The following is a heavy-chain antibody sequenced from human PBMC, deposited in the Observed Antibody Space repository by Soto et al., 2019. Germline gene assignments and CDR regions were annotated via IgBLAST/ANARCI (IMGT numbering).Heavy chain of an antibody. Sequence: QMHLVQSGAEVKKPGSSVKVSCKASGGSFTYTLSWVRQAPGQGLEWMGGIIPIFGTTNYAQKFQGRVTITADESTKTAYMELSTLRSEDTAVYYCARLHSHGTYGMDVWGQGKTVTVSS. D-gene: IGHD5-18*01. CDR1: GGSFTYT. CDR2: IIPIFGTT. V-gene: IGHV1-69*01. CDR3: ARLHSHGTYGMDV. J-gene: IGHJ6*02.